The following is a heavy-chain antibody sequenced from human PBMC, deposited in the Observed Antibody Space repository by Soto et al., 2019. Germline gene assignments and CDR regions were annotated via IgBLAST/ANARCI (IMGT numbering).Heavy chain of an antibody. CDR3: ARGLEWPNYMDV. D-gene: IGHD3-3*01. J-gene: IGHJ6*03. V-gene: IGHV3-21*01. CDR1: GFTFSSYS. CDR2: ISSSSSYI. Sequence: GGSLRLSCAASGFTFSSYSMNWVRQAPGKGLEWVSSISSSSSYINYADSLQGRFTISRDNARNSLYLQMNSLRAEDTAVYYCARGLEWPNYMDVWGKGTTVTVSS.